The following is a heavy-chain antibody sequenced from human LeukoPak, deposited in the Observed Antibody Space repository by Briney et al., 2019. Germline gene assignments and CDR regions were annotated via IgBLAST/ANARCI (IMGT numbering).Heavy chain of an antibody. CDR3: ARNTYYYDNSAGTFDF. D-gene: IGHD3-22*01. J-gene: IGHJ4*02. CDR1: GYSFTSYD. V-gene: IGHV1-2*02. Sequence: ASVKVSCKASGYSFTSYDMNWVRQAPGQGLEWMGWINPNSGGTNYAQKFQGRVTMTRDTSISTAYMELSGLRSDDTAVFYCARNTYYYDNSAGTFDFWGQGTLVTVSS. CDR2: INPNSGGT.